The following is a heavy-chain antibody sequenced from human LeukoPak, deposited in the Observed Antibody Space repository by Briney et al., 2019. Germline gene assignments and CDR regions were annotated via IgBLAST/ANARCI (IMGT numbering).Heavy chain of an antibody. V-gene: IGHV1-18*01. CDR3: ARGIHSGDSGPYYFDY. CDR2: ISVYSGKI. D-gene: IGHD1-26*01. CDR1: GYIFTSYS. J-gene: IGHJ4*02. Sequence: GASVKVSCKASGYIFTSYSITWVRQVPGQGLEWMGWISVYSGKIDYPQRVQDRVTMTTDTSTNTAYMELRSLRSDDTAVYYCARGIHSGDSGPYYFDYWGQGTLVTVSS.